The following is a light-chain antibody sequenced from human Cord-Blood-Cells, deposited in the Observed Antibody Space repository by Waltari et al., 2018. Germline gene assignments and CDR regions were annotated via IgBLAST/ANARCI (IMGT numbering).Light chain of an antibody. CDR3: QQYNNWQT. CDR2: GAS. CDR1: QSVSSK. Sequence: EIVMTQSPATLSVSPGERATLSCRASQSVSSKLGWYQQKPGQAPRLLIYGASTRATGSPARFSGSGSGTECTLTISSLQSEDFAVYYCQQYNNWQTFGQGTKLEIK. J-gene: IGKJ2*01. V-gene: IGKV3-15*01.